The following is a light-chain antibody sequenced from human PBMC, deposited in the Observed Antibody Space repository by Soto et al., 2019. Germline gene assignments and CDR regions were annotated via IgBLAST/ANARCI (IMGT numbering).Light chain of an antibody. V-gene: IGKV1-5*01. CDR1: QSINRW. Sequence: DIQMTQSPSTLSASAGDRVTITCRASQSINRWLAWYQQKPGKAPKLLINDASSLESGVPSRFSGSGSGTEFTLTISSLQPDDFATYYCPQLHSFPITFGQGTRLDVK. CDR2: DAS. J-gene: IGKJ5*01. CDR3: PQLHSFPIT.